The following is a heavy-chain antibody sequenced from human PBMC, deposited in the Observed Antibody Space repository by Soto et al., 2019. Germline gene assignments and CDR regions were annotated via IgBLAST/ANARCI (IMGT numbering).Heavy chain of an antibody. Sequence: ESLKLSLKGSGYSFPSYWIGWVRQMPGKGLEWMGIIYPGDSDTRYSPSFQGQVTISADKSISTAYLQWSRLKASDTAMYYCAGHKSNFYGSGSYLVDYWGQGTLVTVSS. CDR1: GYSFPSYW. J-gene: IGHJ4*02. V-gene: IGHV5-51*01. CDR2: IYPGDSDT. D-gene: IGHD3-10*01. CDR3: AGHKSNFYGSGSYLVDY.